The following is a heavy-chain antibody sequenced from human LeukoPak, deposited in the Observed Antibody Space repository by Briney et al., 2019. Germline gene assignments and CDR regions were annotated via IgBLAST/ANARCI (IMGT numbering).Heavy chain of an antibody. CDR2: IHYSGRT. CDR3: ARAFGYCRGGSCYHLN. D-gene: IGHD2-15*01. Sequence: SQSLSLTCTVSCGSISSGGYYCSWIRQHPWKGLEWIGYIHYSGRTYYHPSLKRRVTISVDTSKNQFSLKLSSVTAADTAVYYCARAFGYCRGGSCYHLNWGQGTLVTVSS. V-gene: IGHV4-31*03. CDR1: CGSISSGGYY. J-gene: IGHJ4*02.